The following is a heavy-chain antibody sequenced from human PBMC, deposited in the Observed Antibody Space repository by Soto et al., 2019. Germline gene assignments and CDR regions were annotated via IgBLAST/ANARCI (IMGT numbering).Heavy chain of an antibody. J-gene: IGHJ4*02. CDR2: VSGSGGRT. D-gene: IGHD2-2*01. CDR3: AKDRYCSSTSCYAGFDY. CDR1: GFPFSSYA. V-gene: IGHV3-23*01. Sequence: GGSLRLSCAASGFPFSSYAMSWVRQAPGKGLEWVSVVSGSGGRTYYADSLKGRFTVTRDSSKNTLYLQMNSLRAEDTAVYYCAKDRYCSSTSCYAGFDYWGQGTPVTVSS.